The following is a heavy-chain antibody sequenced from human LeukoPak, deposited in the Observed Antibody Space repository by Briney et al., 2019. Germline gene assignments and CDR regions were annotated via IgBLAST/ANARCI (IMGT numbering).Heavy chain of an antibody. V-gene: IGHV1-69*04. J-gene: IGHJ4*02. CDR3: ARSGYYYDSSGYDD. Sequence: SVTVSCKASGGTFSSYAISWVRQAPGQGLEWMGRIIPILGIADYAQKFQGRVTITADKSTSTAYMELSSLRSEDTAVYYCARSGYYYDSSGYDDWGQGTLVTVSS. CDR2: IIPILGIA. CDR1: GGTFSSYA. D-gene: IGHD3-22*01.